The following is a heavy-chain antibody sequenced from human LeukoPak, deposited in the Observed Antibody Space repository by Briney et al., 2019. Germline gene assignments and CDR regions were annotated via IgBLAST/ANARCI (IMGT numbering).Heavy chain of an antibody. D-gene: IGHD3-22*01. CDR1: GDSISSGHY. CDR3: ARGTDYYDSSGWLDP. Sequence: SETLSLTCTVSGDSISSGHYWDWIRPPPGRGLEWIGSIHHSGSTWYNPSLKSRVTISLDTSQTQISLRVTSVTAADTAVYYCARGTDYYDSSGWLDPWGQGTLVTVSS. V-gene: IGHV4-38-2*02. CDR2: IHHSGST. J-gene: IGHJ5*02.